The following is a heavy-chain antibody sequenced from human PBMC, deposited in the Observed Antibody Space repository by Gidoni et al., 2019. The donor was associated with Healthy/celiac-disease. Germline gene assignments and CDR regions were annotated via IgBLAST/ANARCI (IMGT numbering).Heavy chain of an antibody. D-gene: IGHD6-6*01. J-gene: IGHJ4*02. Sequence: EVQLVESGGGLVQPGGSLRLSCAASGFTVSSNYMSWVRQAPGKGLEWVSVIYSGGSTYDADSVKGRFTISRDNSKNTLYLQMNSLRAEDTAVYYCVPYSSSSLSDYWGQGTLVTVSS. V-gene: IGHV3-66*01. CDR3: VPYSSSSLSDY. CDR2: IYSGGST. CDR1: GFTVSSNY.